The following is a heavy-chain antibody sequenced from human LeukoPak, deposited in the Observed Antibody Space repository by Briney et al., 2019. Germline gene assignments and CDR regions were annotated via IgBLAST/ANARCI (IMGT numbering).Heavy chain of an antibody. J-gene: IGHJ5*02. V-gene: IGHV4-39*07. CDR3: ARDRTRGGWFDP. CDR1: GGSISTDNCY. D-gene: IGHD3-10*01. Sequence: PSETLSLTCTVSGGSISTDNCYWGWIRQPPGKGLEWIGSIYYNGNTYYNPSLKSRVTISVDTSKNQFSLKLSSVTAADTAVYYCARDRTRGGWFDPWGQGTLVTVSS. CDR2: IYYNGNT.